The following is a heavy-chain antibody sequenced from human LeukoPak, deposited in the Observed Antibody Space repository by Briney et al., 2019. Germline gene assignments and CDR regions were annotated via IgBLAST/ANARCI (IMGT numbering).Heavy chain of an antibody. J-gene: IGHJ4*02. CDR2: INHSGSA. CDR3: ARPEYCGGDCYYFDY. CDR1: GGSFSGYY. V-gene: IGHV4-34*01. D-gene: IGHD2-21*01. Sequence: SXTLSLTCAVYGGSFSGYYWSWIRQPPGKGLEWIGEINHSGSANYNPSLKSRVTISVDTSKNQFSLKLSSVTAADTAVYYCARPEYCGGDCYYFDYWGQGTLVTVSS.